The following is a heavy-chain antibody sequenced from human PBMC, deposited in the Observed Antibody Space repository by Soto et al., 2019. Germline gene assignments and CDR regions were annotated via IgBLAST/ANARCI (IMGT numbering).Heavy chain of an antibody. CDR3: AKVPEKYCISTSCYGVDY. D-gene: IGHD2-2*01. J-gene: IGHJ4*02. CDR2: ISYDGSNK. V-gene: IGHV3-30*18. Sequence: QVQLVESGGGVVQPGRSLRLSCAASGFTFSSYGMHWVRQAPGKGLEWVAVISYDGSNKYYADSVKGRFTISRDNSKNTLYLQMNSLRAEDTAVYYCAKVPEKYCISTSCYGVDYWGQGTLVTVSS. CDR1: GFTFSSYG.